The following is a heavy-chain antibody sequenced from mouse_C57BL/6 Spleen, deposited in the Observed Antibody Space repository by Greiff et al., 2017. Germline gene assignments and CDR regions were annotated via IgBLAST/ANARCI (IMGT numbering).Heavy chain of an antibody. CDR2: ISDGGSYT. Sequence: EVKLEESGGGLVKPGGSLKLSCAASGFTFSSYAMSWVRQTPEKRLEWVATISDGGSYTYYPDNVKGRFTISRDNAKNNLYLQMSHLESEDTAMYYCARRYDGDFDYWGQGTTLTVSS. CDR3: ARRYDGDFDY. D-gene: IGHD2-3*01. J-gene: IGHJ2*01. CDR1: GFTFSSYA. V-gene: IGHV5-4*03.